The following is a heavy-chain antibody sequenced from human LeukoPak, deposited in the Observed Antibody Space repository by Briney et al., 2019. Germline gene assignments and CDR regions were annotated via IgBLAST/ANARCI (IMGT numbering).Heavy chain of an antibody. CDR1: GFTFSSYS. D-gene: IGHD6-13*01. J-gene: IGHJ6*03. V-gene: IGHV3-21*04. CDR3: AKTYSSSRAHYYYYYYMDV. Sequence: GGSLRLSCAASGFTFSSYSMNWVRQAPGKGLEWVSSISSSSSYIYYADSVKGRFTISRDNAKNSLYLQMNSLRAEDTAVYYCAKTYSSSRAHYYYYYYMDVWGKGTTVTISS. CDR2: ISSSSSYI.